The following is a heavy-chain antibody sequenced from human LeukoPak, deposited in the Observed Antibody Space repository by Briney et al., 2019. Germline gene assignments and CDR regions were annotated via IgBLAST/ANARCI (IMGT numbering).Heavy chain of an antibody. Sequence: SETLSLTCTVSGASISSGSYYWSWIRQPPGKGLEWIGSIYYSGSTYYNPSLKSRVTISVDTSKNQFSLKLSSVTAADTAVYYCATRGNPNPFFAPRQDGYGSKRNWFDPWGQGTLVTVSS. CDR3: ATRGNPNPFFAPRQDGYGSKRNWFDP. CDR1: GASISSGSYY. V-gene: IGHV4-39*07. D-gene: IGHD5-18*01. CDR2: IYYSGST. J-gene: IGHJ5*02.